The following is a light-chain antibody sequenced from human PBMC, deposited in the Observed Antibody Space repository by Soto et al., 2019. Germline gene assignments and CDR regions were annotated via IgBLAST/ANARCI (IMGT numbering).Light chain of an antibody. CDR3: QQSYSTPRT. Sequence: DIQMTQSPSSLSASVGDRVTITCRASQRISNYLNWYQQKPGKAPKLLMFAASSLQSGVPLRFSGGGSGTDFTLTISSLQPEDFATYYCQQSYSTPRTFGQGTKVEIK. V-gene: IGKV1-39*01. CDR1: QRISNY. J-gene: IGKJ1*01. CDR2: AAS.